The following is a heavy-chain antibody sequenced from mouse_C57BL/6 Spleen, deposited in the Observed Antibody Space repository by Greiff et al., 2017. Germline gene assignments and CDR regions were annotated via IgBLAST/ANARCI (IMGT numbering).Heavy chain of an antibody. D-gene: IGHD1-1*01. CDR1: GYTFTSYW. CDR2: IYPGSGST. CDR3: ARTDCYGSSYLAY. Sequence: QVQLQQPGAELVKPGASVKMSCKASGYTFTSYWITWVKQRPGQGLEWIGDIYPGSGSTNYNEKFKSKATLTVDTSSSTAYMQLSSLTSADSAVYYCARTDCYGSSYLAYWGQGTLGTVSA. J-gene: IGHJ3*01. V-gene: IGHV1-55*01.